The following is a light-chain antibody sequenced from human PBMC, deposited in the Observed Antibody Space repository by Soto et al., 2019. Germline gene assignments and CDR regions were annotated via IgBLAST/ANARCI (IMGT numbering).Light chain of an antibody. J-gene: IGKJ2*01. Sequence: DIQMTQSPSSLSASVGDRVTITCRASQSISSYLNWYQQKPGKAPKLLIYAASSLQSGVPSRFSGSGSGTEFTLTIRSLQPEDFATYYCQQSYSTPYTFGQGTKLEIK. V-gene: IGKV1-39*01. CDR3: QQSYSTPYT. CDR2: AAS. CDR1: QSISSY.